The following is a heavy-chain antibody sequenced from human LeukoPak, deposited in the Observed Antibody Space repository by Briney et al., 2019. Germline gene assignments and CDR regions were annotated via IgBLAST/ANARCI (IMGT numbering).Heavy chain of an antibody. V-gene: IGHV3-74*01. CDR3: ARVSSTWSNFDN. CDR2: INSDGSTT. Sequence: GGSLRLSCAASGFTVSSNYMSWVRRAPGKGLVWVSRINSDGSTTSYADSVKGRFTISRDNAKNTLYLQMNSLRAEDTAVYYCARVSSTWSNFDNWGQGTLVTVSS. D-gene: IGHD6-13*01. CDR1: GFTVSSNY. J-gene: IGHJ4*02.